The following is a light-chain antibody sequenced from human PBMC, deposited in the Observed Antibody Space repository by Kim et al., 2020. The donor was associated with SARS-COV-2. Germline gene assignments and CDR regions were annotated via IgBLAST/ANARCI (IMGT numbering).Light chain of an antibody. V-gene: IGLV7-43*01. CDR2: STH. J-gene: IGLJ3*02. CDR3: LLFDGGALNWV. CDR1: TGADTSGYF. Sequence: GTVTLTGASVTGADTSGYFPNWFQQNPGQPARALIYSTHNQHSWTPARFAGSLLGGKAALTLSDVQPEDEAEYYCLLFDGGALNWVFGGGTQLTVL.